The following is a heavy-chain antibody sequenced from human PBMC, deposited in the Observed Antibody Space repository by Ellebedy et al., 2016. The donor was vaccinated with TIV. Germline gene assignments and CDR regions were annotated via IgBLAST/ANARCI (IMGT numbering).Heavy chain of an antibody. CDR1: GGTFSSYG. V-gene: IGHV1-69*04. CDR2: IIPILGIP. Sequence: AASVKVSCKASGGTFSSYGISWVRQAPGQGLEWMGRIIPILGIPNYAQKFQGRVTITADKSTSTAYMELSSLRSEDTAVYYCARLSRVYDSSGYNWFDPWGQGTLVTVSS. J-gene: IGHJ5*02. D-gene: IGHD3-22*01. CDR3: ARLSRVYDSSGYNWFDP.